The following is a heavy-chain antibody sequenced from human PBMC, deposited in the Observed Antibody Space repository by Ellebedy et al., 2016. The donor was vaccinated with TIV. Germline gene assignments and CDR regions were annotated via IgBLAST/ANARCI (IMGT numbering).Heavy chain of an antibody. V-gene: IGHV4-34*01. CDR2: INHSGST. Sequence: SQTLSLTCAFYGGSFSGYYWSWIRQSPGKGLEWIGEINHSGSTNYNPSLKSRVTISVDTSKNQFSLQLDSVTPEDTAVYYCARGGLRSPGAFDIWGQGTMVTVSS. CDR3: ARGGLRSPGAFDI. J-gene: IGHJ3*02. D-gene: IGHD4-17*01. CDR1: GGSFSGYY.